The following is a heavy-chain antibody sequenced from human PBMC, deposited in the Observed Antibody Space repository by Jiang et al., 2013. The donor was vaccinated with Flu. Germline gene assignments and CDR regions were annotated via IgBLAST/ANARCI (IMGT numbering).Heavy chain of an antibody. CDR2: INHSGST. CDR1: GGSFSGYY. J-gene: IGHJ4*02. V-gene: IGHV4-34*01. CDR3: ARGGRGAYYNILTGYQPGFDY. Sequence: KPSETLSLICAVQGGSFSGYYWTWIRQPPGKGLEWIAEINHSGSTNYNASLKSRVTISVDTSKNQVSLKLSSVTAADTAVYYCARGGRGAYYNILTGYQPGFDYWGQGTLVTVSS. D-gene: IGHD3-9*01.